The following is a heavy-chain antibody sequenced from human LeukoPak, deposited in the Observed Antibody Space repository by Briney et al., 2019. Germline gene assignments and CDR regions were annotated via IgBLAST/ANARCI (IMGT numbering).Heavy chain of an antibody. D-gene: IGHD3-10*01. CDR1: GFTFSSYA. CDR3: AKDRPTVRGVIIGEYFQH. J-gene: IGHJ1*01. Sequence: GGSLRLSCAASGFTFSSYAMSWVRQAPGKGLEWVSAISGSGGSTHYADSVKGRFTISRDNSKNTLYLQMNSLRAEDTAVYYCAKDRPTVRGVIIGEYFQHWGQGTLVTVSS. CDR2: ISGSGGST. V-gene: IGHV3-23*01.